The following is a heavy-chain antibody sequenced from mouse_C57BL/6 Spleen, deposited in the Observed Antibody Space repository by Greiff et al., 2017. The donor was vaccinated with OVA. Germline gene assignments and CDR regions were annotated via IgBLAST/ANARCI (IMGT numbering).Heavy chain of an antibody. D-gene: IGHD1-1*01. CDR2: ISYDGSN. Sequence: VQLKQSGPGLVKHSQSLSLTCSVTGYSITSGYYWNWIRQFPGNKLEWMGYISYDGSNNYNPSLKNRISITRDTSKNQFFLKLNSVTTEDTATYYCAREYGSIDYWGQGTTLTVSS. CDR3: AREYGSIDY. V-gene: IGHV3-6*01. CDR1: GYSITSGYY. J-gene: IGHJ2*01.